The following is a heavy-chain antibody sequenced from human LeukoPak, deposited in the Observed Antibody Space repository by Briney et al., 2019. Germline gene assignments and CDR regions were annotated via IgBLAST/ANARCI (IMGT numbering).Heavy chain of an antibody. Sequence: ASVKVSCKASGYTFTSYYMHWVRQAPGQGPEWMGIINPSGGSTSYAQKFQGRVTMTRDTSTSTVYMELSSLRSEDTAVYYCARGGRYSSYYYYYGMDVWGQGTTVTVSS. V-gene: IGHV1-46*01. CDR1: GYTFTSYY. D-gene: IGHD2-15*01. J-gene: IGHJ6*02. CDR3: ARGGRYSSYYYYYGMDV. CDR2: INPSGGST.